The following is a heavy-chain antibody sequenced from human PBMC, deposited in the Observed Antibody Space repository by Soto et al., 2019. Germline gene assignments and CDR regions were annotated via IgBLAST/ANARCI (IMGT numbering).Heavy chain of an antibody. Sequence: SVKVSCKASGGTFSSYAISWVRQAPGQGLEWMGGIIPIFGTANYAQKFQGRVTITADESTSTAYMELSSLRSEDAAVYYCASPLGDIVVVPAAKGYYYYYGIDVWGQGTTVTVSS. D-gene: IGHD2-2*01. V-gene: IGHV1-69*13. CDR3: ASPLGDIVVVPAAKGYYYYYGIDV. J-gene: IGHJ6*02. CDR2: IIPIFGTA. CDR1: GGTFSSYA.